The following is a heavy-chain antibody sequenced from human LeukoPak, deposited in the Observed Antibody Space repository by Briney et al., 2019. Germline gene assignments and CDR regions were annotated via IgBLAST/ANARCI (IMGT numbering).Heavy chain of an antibody. CDR3: AEHDTVFGAAHFYMDV. V-gene: IGHV4-38-2*02. D-gene: IGHD3-3*01. CDR1: GYPIGLDYY. Sequence: SETLSLTCKVSGYPIGLDYYWVWIRQAPGRGLQWIGGFHRGRIQYNSALKSRVTISIDSSKNQFSLNLSSVTAADTAVYYCAEHDTVFGAAHFYMDVWCKGTRVTVSS. J-gene: IGHJ6*03. CDR2: FHRGRI.